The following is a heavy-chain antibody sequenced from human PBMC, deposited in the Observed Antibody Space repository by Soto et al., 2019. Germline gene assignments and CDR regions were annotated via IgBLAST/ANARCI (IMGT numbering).Heavy chain of an antibody. CDR3: ASDPSSGYDYGDY. D-gene: IGHD5-12*01. V-gene: IGHV3-48*01. J-gene: IGHJ4*02. CDR2: ISSSSSTI. Sequence: GGSLRLSCAASGFTFSSYSMNWVRQAPGKGLEWVSYISSSSSTIYYADSVKGRFTISRDNAKNSLYLQMNSLRAEDTAVYYCASDPSSGYDYGDYWGQGTLVTVSS. CDR1: GFTFSSYS.